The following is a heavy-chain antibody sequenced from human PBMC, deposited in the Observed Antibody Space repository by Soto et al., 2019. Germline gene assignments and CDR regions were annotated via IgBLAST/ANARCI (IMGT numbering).Heavy chain of an antibody. J-gene: IGHJ5*02. Sequence: PSETLSLTCAVSGGSISSGGYSWSWIRQPPGKGLEWIGYIYHSGSTYYNPSLKSRVTISVDRSKNQFSLKLSSVTAADTAVYYCARARRHWFDPWGQGTLVTVSS. CDR3: ARARRHWFDP. CDR2: IYHSGST. CDR1: GGSISSGGYS. V-gene: IGHV4-30-2*01.